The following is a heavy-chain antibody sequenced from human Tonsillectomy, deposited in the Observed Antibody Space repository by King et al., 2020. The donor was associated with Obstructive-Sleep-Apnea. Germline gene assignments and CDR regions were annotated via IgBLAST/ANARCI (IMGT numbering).Heavy chain of an antibody. V-gene: IGHV3-7*03. J-gene: IGHJ5*02. D-gene: IGHD4-17*01. Sequence: VQLVESGGGVVPPGGSLRLSCAASGFTFSSYLMGWGRQAPGKGLGGVGHKNESGGERKYVEPWKGRFTISRDNAKNSLFLQMNSLRAEDTAVYYCAGVGGPYGDYGVFRFDPWGQETLVTVSS. CDR2: KNESGGER. CDR3: AGVGGPYGDYGVFRFDP. CDR1: GFTFSSYL.